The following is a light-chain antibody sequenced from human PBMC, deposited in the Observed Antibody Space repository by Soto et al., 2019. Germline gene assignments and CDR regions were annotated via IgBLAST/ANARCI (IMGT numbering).Light chain of an antibody. CDR1: QSVSSSY. Sequence: EIVLTQSPGTLSLSPGERATLSCRSSQSVSSSYLAWYQQKPGQAPRLLIYDVSSRANGIPDRFSGSGSGTDFTLTISRLEPEDFAVYYCQQYGSSPTFGQGTKVEIK. V-gene: IGKV3-20*01. CDR3: QQYGSSPT. J-gene: IGKJ1*01. CDR2: DVS.